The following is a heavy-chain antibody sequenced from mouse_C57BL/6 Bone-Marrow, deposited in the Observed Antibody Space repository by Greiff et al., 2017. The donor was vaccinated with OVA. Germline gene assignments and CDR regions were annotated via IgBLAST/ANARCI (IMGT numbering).Heavy chain of an antibody. J-gene: IGHJ4*01. CDR1: GYTFTSYG. CDR2: IYPRSGNT. Sequence: QVQLQQSGAELARPGASVKLSCKASGYTFTSYGISWVKQRTGQGLEWIGEIYPRSGNTYYNEKFKGKATLTADKSSSTAYMELRSLTSEDSAVYFCAYGKEGGRTGYYAMDYWGQGTSVTVSS. CDR3: AYGKEGGRTGYYAMDY. V-gene: IGHV1-81*01. D-gene: IGHD2-1*01.